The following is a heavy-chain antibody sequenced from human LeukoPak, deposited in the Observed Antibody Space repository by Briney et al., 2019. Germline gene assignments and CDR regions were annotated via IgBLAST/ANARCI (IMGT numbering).Heavy chain of an antibody. CDR2: ISGSGGGT. CDR1: GFTFSSYA. D-gene: IGHD3-22*01. Sequence: GGSLRLSCAASGFTFSSYAMSWVRQAPGKGLEWVSAISGSGGGTYYADSVKGRFTISRDNSKNTLYLQMNSLRAEDTAVYYCAKTVYYDSSGLSYFDYWGQGTLVTVSS. V-gene: IGHV3-23*01. CDR3: AKTVYYDSSGLSYFDY. J-gene: IGHJ4*02.